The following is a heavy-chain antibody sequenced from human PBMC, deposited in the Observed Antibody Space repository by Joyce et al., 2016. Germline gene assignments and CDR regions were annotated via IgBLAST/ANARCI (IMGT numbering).Heavy chain of an antibody. CDR1: GFTFSAYE. CDR2: IGTAGDP. D-gene: IGHD3-16*01. Sequence: EVQLVEAGGALVQPGGSLRLSCAASGFTFSAYEIHWVRQTTGKGRELVSAIGTAGDPYYAGSVKCRFTITRENAKSSLFLQMNSLRAEDTAVYYCARERGGGMSAFDIWGQGTMVTVSS. CDR3: ARERGGGMSAFDI. V-gene: IGHV3-13*05. J-gene: IGHJ3*02.